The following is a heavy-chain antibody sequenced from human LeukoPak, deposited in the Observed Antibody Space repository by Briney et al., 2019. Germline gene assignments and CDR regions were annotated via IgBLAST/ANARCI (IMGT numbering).Heavy chain of an antibody. Sequence: GGSLRLSCAPSGFTFDNFAMTWVRQAPGKGLEWVSEITGSGGSTYYADSVKGRFTISRDNSKNTLYLQMNSLRAEDTAIYYCARELFDFDYWGQGTPVTVSS. D-gene: IGHD3-10*01. CDR3: ARELFDFDY. J-gene: IGHJ4*02. V-gene: IGHV3-23*01. CDR1: GFTFDNFA. CDR2: ITGSGGST.